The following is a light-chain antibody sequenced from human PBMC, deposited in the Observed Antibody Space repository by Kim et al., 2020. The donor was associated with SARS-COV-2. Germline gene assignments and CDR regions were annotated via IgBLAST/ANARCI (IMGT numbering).Light chain of an antibody. J-gene: IGKJ1*01. CDR1: QSVSSSY. Sequence: EIVLTQSPGTLSLSPGERATLSCRASQSVSSSYLAWYQQKPGQAPRLLIYGASSRATGIPDRFSGSGSGTDFTLTISRLEPEDFAVDYCQQYGRTFGQGTKVDIK. V-gene: IGKV3-20*01. CDR2: GAS. CDR3: QQYGRT.